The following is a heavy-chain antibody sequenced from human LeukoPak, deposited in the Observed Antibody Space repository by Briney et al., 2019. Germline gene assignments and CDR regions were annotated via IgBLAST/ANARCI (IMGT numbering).Heavy chain of an antibody. J-gene: IGHJ4*02. D-gene: IGHD3-9*01. CDR3: ARQGGDILTGYLDY. V-gene: IGHV3-11*03. CDR1: GFIVSSNY. CDR2: ISSSGTYI. Sequence: GGSLRLSCSASGFIVSSNYMSWIRQAPGKGLEWVSYISSSGTYINSANSVKGRFTISRDYPKNSLYLQMSSLRAEDTAVYYCARQGGDILTGYLDYWGQGTLVTVSS.